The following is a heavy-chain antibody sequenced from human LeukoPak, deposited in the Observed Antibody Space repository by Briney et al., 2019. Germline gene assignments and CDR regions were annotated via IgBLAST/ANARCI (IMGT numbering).Heavy chain of an antibody. J-gene: IGHJ3*02. CDR3: ARRGGLYYYDSSGYYWGLDAFDI. D-gene: IGHD3-22*01. CDR1: GGSISSSSYY. V-gene: IGHV4-39*01. CDR2: IYYSGST. Sequence: SETLSLTCTVSGGSISSSSYYWGWIRQPPGKGLEWIGSIYYSGSTYYNPSLKSRVTISVDTSKNQFSLKLGSVTAADTAVYYCARRGGLYYYDSSGYYWGLDAFDIWGQGTMVTVSS.